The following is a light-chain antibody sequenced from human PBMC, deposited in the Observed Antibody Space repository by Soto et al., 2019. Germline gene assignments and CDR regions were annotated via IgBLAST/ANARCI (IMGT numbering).Light chain of an antibody. CDR2: DAS. V-gene: IGKV1-5*01. CDR3: QQYNSYSGT. J-gene: IGKJ1*01. CDR1: QPISDY. Sequence: DIQMTQSPSSLSASVGDRVTITCRTSQPISDYLNWYQQKPGKAPKLLIYDASSLESGVPSRFSGSGSGTEFTLTISSLQPDDFATYYCQQYNSYSGTFGQGTKVDIK.